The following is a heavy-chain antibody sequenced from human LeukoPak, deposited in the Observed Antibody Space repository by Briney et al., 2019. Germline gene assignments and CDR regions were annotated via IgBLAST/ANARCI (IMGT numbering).Heavy chain of an antibody. CDR2: IYYSGST. D-gene: IGHD3-3*01. V-gene: IGHV4-59*12. CDR3: AREFTIFGVVSPGHY. CDR1: GGSISSYY. Sequence: SETLSLTCTVSGGSISSYYWSWIRQPPGKGLEWIGYIYYSGSTNYNPSLKSRVTISVDTSKNQFSLKLSSVTAADTAVYYCAREFTIFGVVSPGHYWGQGTLVTVSS. J-gene: IGHJ4*02.